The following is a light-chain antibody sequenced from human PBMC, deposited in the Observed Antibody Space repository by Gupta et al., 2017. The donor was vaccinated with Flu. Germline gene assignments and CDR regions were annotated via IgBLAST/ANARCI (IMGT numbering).Light chain of an antibody. CDR2: AAS. J-gene: IGKJ2*01. Sequence: DIQMTQSPSSPSASVGDRVTITCRASQSISSYLNWYQQKPGKAAKLLIYAASSMQSGVPSRFSGSGSGTDFTLTISSRQPEDVATDYCRQSYSTPHTFGQGTKLEIK. CDR3: RQSYSTPHT. CDR1: QSISSY. V-gene: IGKV1-39*01.